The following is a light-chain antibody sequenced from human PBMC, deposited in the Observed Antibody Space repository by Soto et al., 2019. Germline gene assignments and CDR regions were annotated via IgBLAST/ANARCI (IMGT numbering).Light chain of an antibody. V-gene: IGLV2-14*01. Sequence: QSVLTQPASVSGSPGQSITISCNGTSSDVGGYNYVSWYQQHPGKAPKLMIYEVSNRPSGASNRFSGSKSGNTASLTISGLQAEDEADYYCSSYTSSSTPYVFGTGTKVTVL. CDR2: EVS. CDR3: SSYTSSSTPYV. J-gene: IGLJ1*01. CDR1: SSDVGGYNY.